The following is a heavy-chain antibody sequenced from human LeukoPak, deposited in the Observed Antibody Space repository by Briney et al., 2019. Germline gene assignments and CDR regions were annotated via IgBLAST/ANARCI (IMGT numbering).Heavy chain of an antibody. CDR2: ISLRGLT. CDR3: ARESGPFPPLGF. Sequence: SETLSLTCSVSGGSITTSDYYWGWIRQPPGQGLEWIGEISLRGLTNYNPSLRRRRTMSLEESKNKVSMNQTSVTAANTAVYYCARESGPFPPLGFGGRGTLFSVHS. CDR1: GGSITTSDYY. D-gene: IGHD3-16*01. J-gene: IGHJ4*02. V-gene: IGHV4-39*07.